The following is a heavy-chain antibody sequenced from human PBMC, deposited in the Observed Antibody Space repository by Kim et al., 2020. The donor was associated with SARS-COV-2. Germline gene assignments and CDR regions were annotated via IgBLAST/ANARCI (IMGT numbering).Heavy chain of an antibody. CDR3: ACELYSKPPPYYYGMDV. Sequence: ASVKVSCKASGYTFTSYYMHWVRQAPGQGLEWMGIINPSGGSTSYAQKFQGRVTMTRDTSTSTVYMELSSLRSEDTAVYYCACELYSKPPPYYYGMDVWGQGTTVTVSS. CDR2: INPSGGST. J-gene: IGHJ6*02. D-gene: IGHD5-18*01. V-gene: IGHV1-46*01. CDR1: GYTFTSYY.